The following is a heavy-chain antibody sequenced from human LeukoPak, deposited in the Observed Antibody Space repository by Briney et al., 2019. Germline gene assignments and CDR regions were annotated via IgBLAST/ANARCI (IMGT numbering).Heavy chain of an antibody. J-gene: IGHJ4*02. CDR3: ARFGTSSSRFFDQ. D-gene: IGHD6-6*01. Sequence: SSETLSLTCTVSGGSISAYYWSWIRQPPGKGLEWIGYIHYSGTTNYYPSLKSRVTIALDTSKSQFSLKLNSVTAADTAVYYCARFGTSSSRFFDQWGQGTLVTVSS. V-gene: IGHV4-59*01. CDR1: GGSISAYY. CDR2: IHYSGTT.